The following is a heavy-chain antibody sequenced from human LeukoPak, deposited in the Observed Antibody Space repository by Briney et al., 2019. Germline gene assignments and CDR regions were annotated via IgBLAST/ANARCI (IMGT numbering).Heavy chain of an antibody. D-gene: IGHD3-10*01. V-gene: IGHV1-69*04. Sequence: ASVKVSCKASGGTFSSYAISWVRQAPGQGLEWMGRIIPILGIANYAQKFQGRVTITADKSTSTAYMELSSLRSEDTAVYYCARAWDGSGSYYANFDYWGQGTLVTVSS. J-gene: IGHJ4*02. CDR3: ARAWDGSGSYYANFDY. CDR1: GGTFSSYA. CDR2: IIPILGIA.